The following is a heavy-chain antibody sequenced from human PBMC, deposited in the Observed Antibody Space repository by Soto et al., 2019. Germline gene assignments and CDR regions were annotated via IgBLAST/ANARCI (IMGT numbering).Heavy chain of an antibody. J-gene: IGHJ6*02. CDR1: GDSVSINSAA. V-gene: IGHV6-1*01. CDR3: ARDLYCSSTSCYAGFLHYYYGMDV. CDR2: TYYRSKWYN. D-gene: IGHD2-2*01. Sequence: SETLSLTCAISGDSVSINSAAWNWIRHSPSRGLEWLGRTYYRSKWYNDYAVSVKSRITINPDTSKNQFSLQLNSVTPEDTAVYYCARDLYCSSTSCYAGFLHYYYGMDVWGQGTTVTVSS.